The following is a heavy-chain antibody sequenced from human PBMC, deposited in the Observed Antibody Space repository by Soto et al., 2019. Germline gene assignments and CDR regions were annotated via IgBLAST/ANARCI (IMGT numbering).Heavy chain of an antibody. D-gene: IGHD3-10*01. Sequence: GGSLRLSCAASGFTFSSYAMSWVRQAPGKGLEWVSAISGSGGSTYYADSVKGRFTISRDNSKNTLYLQMNSLRAEDTAVYYCAKGAMVRGVIILSYYYYYMDVWGKGTTVTVSS. CDR3: AKGAMVRGVIILSYYYYYMDV. J-gene: IGHJ6*03. CDR1: GFTFSSYA. CDR2: ISGSGGST. V-gene: IGHV3-23*01.